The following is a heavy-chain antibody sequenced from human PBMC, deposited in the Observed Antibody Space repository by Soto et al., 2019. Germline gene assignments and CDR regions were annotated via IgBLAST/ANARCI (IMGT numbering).Heavy chain of an antibody. CDR3: ARDPAFDI. CDR1: GFTFSSYS. V-gene: IGHV3-21*01. Sequence: GGSLRLSCAASGFTFSSYSMNWVRQAPGKGLEWVSSIRSSSSYIYYADSVKGRFTISRDNAKNSLYLQMNSLRAEDTAVYYCARDPAFDIWGQGTMVTFSS. CDR2: IRSSSSYI. J-gene: IGHJ3*02.